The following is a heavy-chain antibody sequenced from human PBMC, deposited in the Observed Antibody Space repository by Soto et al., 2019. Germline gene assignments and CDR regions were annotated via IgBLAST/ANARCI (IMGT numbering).Heavy chain of an antibody. CDR2: ISTSGGTT. Sequence: EVQLLESGGGLVQPGASLRLSCAASGFTFSTCGMTWVRQAPGKGLEWVSTISTSGGTTYYADSVKGRFTISRDNSKNTLYLQMNSLRAEDTAVYYCARTYAVDIWGQGTMVTVSS. J-gene: IGHJ3*02. V-gene: IGHV3-23*01. CDR3: ARTYAVDI. CDR1: GFTFSTCG.